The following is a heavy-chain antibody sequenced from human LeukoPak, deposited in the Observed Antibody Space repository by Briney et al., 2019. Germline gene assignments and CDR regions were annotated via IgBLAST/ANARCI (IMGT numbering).Heavy chain of an antibody. V-gene: IGHV3-23*01. J-gene: IGHJ4*02. CDR2: ISGSGGST. CDR1: GFTFSSYG. Sequence: PGGSLRLSCAASGFTFSSYGMSWVRQAPGKGLEWVSAISGSGGSTYYADSVKGRFTISRDNSKNTLYLQMNSLRAEDTAVYYCASSRSSLSYYVPYDFDYWGQGTLVTVSS. D-gene: IGHD6-6*01. CDR3: ASSRSSLSYYVPYDFDY.